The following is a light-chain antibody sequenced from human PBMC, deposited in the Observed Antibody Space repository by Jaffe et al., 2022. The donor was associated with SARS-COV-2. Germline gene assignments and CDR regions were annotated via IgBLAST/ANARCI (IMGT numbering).Light chain of an antibody. Sequence: DIQMTQSPSSVSASVGDRVSITCRASQDINTWLFWYQQKPGKAPKLLIYLASSLQSGVPSRFSGSGSGTDFTLTISSLQPEDFAVYYCQQAKSFPLTFGGGTKVEI. CDR2: LAS. V-gene: IGKV1D-12*01. J-gene: IGKJ4*01. CDR3: QQAKSFPLT. CDR1: QDINTW.